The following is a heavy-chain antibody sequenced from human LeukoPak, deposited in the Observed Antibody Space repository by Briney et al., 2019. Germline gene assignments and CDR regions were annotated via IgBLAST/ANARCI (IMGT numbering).Heavy chain of an antibody. J-gene: IGHJ4*02. CDR3: ARDYYDRDDY. Sequence: GGSLRLSCAASGFTFGSYSMNWVRQAPGKGLEWVSYISSTGSTIYYADSVKGRFTISRDNAKTSLYLQMNSLRDEDTAVYYCARDYYDRDDYWGQGTLVTVSS. CDR1: GFTFGSYS. CDR2: ISSTGSTI. D-gene: IGHD3-22*01. V-gene: IGHV3-48*02.